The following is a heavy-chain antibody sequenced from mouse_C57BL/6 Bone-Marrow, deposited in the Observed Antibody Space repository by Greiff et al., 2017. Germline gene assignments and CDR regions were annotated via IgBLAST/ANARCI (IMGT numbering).Heavy chain of an antibody. CDR3: ARVDD. CDR2: INPNDGGT. V-gene: IGHV1-26*01. J-gene: IGHJ4*01. CDR1: GYTFTDYY. Sequence: EVQLQQSGPELVKPGASVKLSCKASGYTFTDYYMNWVKQSHGQGLEWIGSINPNDGGTRYAQKFQGKATLTVDTSSSTAYLELRSLTSEDAAVYYCARVDDWGQGTSVTVSS.